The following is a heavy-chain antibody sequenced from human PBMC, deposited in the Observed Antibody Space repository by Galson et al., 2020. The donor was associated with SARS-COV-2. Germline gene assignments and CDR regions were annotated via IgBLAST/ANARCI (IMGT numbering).Heavy chain of an antibody. CDR2: IDYSGNS. V-gene: IGHV4-39*07. Sequence: SETLSLTCTVSGDSMSTNNYYWAWIRQAPGKGLEWIGSIDYSGNSFYNPSLKSRVTLSVDTSKNQFSLLLTSVTAADTAVYYCAREKGYEPISAFDMWGQGTKVTFSA. CDR3: AREKGYEPISAFDM. CDR1: GDSMSTNNYY. D-gene: IGHD5-18*01. J-gene: IGHJ3*02.